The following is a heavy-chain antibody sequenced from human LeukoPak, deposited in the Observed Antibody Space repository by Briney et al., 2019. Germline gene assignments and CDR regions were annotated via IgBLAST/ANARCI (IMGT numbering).Heavy chain of an antibody. V-gene: IGHV3-30*02. D-gene: IGHD3-10*01. CDR2: LQYDGSIE. Sequence: GGSLRLSCAASGGSFSTFGMNWVRQSPGKGLGWLSFLQYDGSIEYYAESVKGRFTISRDNSRNTLFLQMNSLRVEDTALYYCAKDQGVVGSYDHWGQGTLVTVSS. CDR3: AKDQGVVGSYDH. CDR1: GGSFSTFG. J-gene: IGHJ5*02.